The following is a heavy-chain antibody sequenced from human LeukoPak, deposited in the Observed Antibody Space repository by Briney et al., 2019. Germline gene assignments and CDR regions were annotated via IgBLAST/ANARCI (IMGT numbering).Heavy chain of an antibody. D-gene: IGHD1-26*01. CDR1: GFIFNSYA. CDR2: IIDSGIST. V-gene: IGHV3-23*01. CDR3: AKGSRGNYDY. Sequence: GGSLRLSCAASGFIFNSYAMAWVRQAPEKGLEWVSSIIDSGISTYYADSVKGRFTISRDNSKSTLYLQMNSLRAEDTAVYYCAKGSRGNYDYWGLGTLVTVSS. J-gene: IGHJ4*02.